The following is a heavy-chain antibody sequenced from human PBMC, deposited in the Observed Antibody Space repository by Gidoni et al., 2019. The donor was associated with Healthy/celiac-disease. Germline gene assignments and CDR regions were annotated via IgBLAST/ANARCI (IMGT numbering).Heavy chain of an antibody. CDR1: GISLSTSGVR. D-gene: IGHD3-3*01. CDR2: IDWDDDN. Sequence: QVTLKESGPALVKPTQTLTLTCTFSGISLSTSGVRVSWIRQPPGKALEWFARIDWDDDNFYSTSLKTRLTISKDTSKNQVVLTMTNMDPVDTATYYCARDFWSGSGGQDAFDIWGQGTMVTVSS. V-gene: IGHV2-70*04. J-gene: IGHJ3*02. CDR3: ARDFWSGSGGQDAFDI.